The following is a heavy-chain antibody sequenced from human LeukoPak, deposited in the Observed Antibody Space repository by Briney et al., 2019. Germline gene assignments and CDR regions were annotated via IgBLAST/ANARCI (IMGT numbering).Heavy chain of an antibody. CDR2: ITSSGNTM. V-gene: IGHV3-48*03. Sequence: GGSLRLSCAASGFTFSSYEMNWVRQAPGKGLEWVSFITSSGNTMYYADSVKGRFTISRDNAKNSLYLQMNSLRAEDTAVYYCARDGDIVATTYYFDYWGQGTLVTVSS. D-gene: IGHD5-12*01. CDR3: ARDGDIVATTYYFDY. J-gene: IGHJ4*02. CDR1: GFTFSSYE.